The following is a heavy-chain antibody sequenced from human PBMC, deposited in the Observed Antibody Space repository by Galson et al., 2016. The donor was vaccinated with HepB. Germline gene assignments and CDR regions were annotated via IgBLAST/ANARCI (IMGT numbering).Heavy chain of an antibody. CDR2: IYKNGGT. CDR3: AREAVAYDPIFDY. J-gene: IGHJ4*02. D-gene: IGHD4-23*01. Sequence: TLSLTCTVSGASISSSDYYWSWIRQSAGKGLEWIGRIYKNGGTNYNPSLRSRVSISLDTSKNQFSLKLNSVTAADTAVYFCAREAVAYDPIFDYWGQGTLATVSS. CDR1: GASISSSDYY. V-gene: IGHV4-61*02.